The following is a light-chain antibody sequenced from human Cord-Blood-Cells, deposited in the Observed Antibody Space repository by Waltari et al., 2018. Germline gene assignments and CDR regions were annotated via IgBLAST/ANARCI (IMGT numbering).Light chain of an antibody. V-gene: IGKV3-11*01. CDR1: QSRSSY. Sequence: EIVLTQSPAPLSLSPGERGTLSCRASQSRSSYFAWYQQKPGQAPGLLIYDASNRATGIPARFSGSGSGTDFTLTISSLEPEDFAVYYCQQRSNWPPLTFGGGTKVEIK. J-gene: IGKJ4*01. CDR3: QQRSNWPPLT. CDR2: DAS.